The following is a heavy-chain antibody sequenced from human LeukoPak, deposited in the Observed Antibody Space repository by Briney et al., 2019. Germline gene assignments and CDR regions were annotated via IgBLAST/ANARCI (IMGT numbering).Heavy chain of an antibody. CDR1: TGYY. J-gene: IGHJ5*02. V-gene: IGHV1-2*06. Sequence: ASVKVSCKTFTGYYMHWVRQDPGQGLEWMGRIDPNSGGTTYAQKFQGRLTMTSDTSISTIYLELSSLRSDDTAVYYCARERVGLTWGQGTLVTVS. CDR2: IDPNSGGT. D-gene: IGHD2-15*01. CDR3: ARERVGLT.